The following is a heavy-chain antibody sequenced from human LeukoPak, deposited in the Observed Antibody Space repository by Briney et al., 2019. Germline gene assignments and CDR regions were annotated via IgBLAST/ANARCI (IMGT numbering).Heavy chain of an antibody. CDR1: GDSISNDYY. D-gene: IGHD1-26*01. V-gene: IGHV4-38-2*02. CDR2: INHRGNS. J-gene: IGHJ3*01. CDR3: ARLKVGATGNVFDF. Sequence: SETLSLTCSVSGDSISNDYYWTWNRQPPGMGLEWIASINHRGNSYYKSSLKSRVSISVDTSKNQFSLKLSSVTAADTAVYYCARLKVGATGNVFDFWGQGTMVTVSS.